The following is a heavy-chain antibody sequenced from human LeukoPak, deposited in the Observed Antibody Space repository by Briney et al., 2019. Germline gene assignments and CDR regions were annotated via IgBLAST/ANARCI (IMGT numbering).Heavy chain of an antibody. V-gene: IGHV4-59*08. CDR2: IYYSGST. CDR3: ARGYSLDY. D-gene: IGHD5-18*01. J-gene: IGHJ4*02. Sequence: SEALSLTCTVSGGSISTYYWNWIRQPPGKGLEWIGYIYYSGSTYYTPSLRGRVTISVDTSKNQFSLNLSSVTAADTAVYYCARGYSLDYWGQGTLVTVSS. CDR1: GGSISTYY.